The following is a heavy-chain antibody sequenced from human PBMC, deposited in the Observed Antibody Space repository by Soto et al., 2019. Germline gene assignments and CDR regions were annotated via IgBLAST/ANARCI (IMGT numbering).Heavy chain of an antibody. Sequence: QVQLVQSGAEVKKPGASVKVSCKASGYTFTSYAMHWVRQAPGQRLEWMGWINAGNGNTKYSKKFQGRVTITRDTSASTAYMELSSLRSEDTAVYYCARERPYCSGGSCHRTFDYWGQGTLVTVSS. J-gene: IGHJ4*02. CDR2: INAGNGNT. V-gene: IGHV1-3*01. D-gene: IGHD2-15*01. CDR1: GYTFTSYA. CDR3: ARERPYCSGGSCHRTFDY.